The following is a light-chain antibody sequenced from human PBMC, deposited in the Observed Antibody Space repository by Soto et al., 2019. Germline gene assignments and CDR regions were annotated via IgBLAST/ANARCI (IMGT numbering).Light chain of an antibody. CDR1: SSDVGSYNL. V-gene: IGLV2-23*01. CDR2: EGS. J-gene: IGLJ1*01. Sequence: QSALTQPASVSGSPGQSITISCTGTSSDVGSYNLVSWYQQHPGKAPKLMIYEGSKRPSGVSNRFSASKSGNTASLTISGLQAEDEADYYCCSYAGSSTYVFGTGTKVTVL. CDR3: CSYAGSSTYV.